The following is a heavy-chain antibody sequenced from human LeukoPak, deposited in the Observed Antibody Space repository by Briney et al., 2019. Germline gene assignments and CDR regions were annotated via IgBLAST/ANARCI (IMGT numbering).Heavy chain of an antibody. CDR1: GFTFSSYA. V-gene: IGHV3-64*02. CDR2: ISTNGGST. CDR3: ARGGGRNTTMVWAFDY. Sequence: GGSLRLSCAASGFTFSSYAMHWVRQAPGKGLEYVSGISTNGGSTYYAGSVKGRFTISRDNSKNTLFLQMGSLRAEDMAVYYCARGGGRNTTMVWAFDYWGQGTLVTVSS. J-gene: IGHJ4*02. D-gene: IGHD5-18*01.